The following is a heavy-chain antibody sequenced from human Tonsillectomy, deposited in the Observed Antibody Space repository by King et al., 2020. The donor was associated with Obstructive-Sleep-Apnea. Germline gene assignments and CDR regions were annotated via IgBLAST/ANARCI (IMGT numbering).Heavy chain of an antibody. CDR2: IKQDGSEK. CDR1: GFSFSSYW. V-gene: IGHV3-7*01. J-gene: IGHJ4*02. CDR3: ARDQGDFDY. Sequence: VQLVESGGGLVQPGGSLRLSCAASGFSFSSYWMSWVRQAPGKGLEWVANIKQDGSEKYYVDSVKGRFTISIDNAKESLCLQLNSLRAEDTAVYYCARDQGDFDYWGQGTLVTVSS.